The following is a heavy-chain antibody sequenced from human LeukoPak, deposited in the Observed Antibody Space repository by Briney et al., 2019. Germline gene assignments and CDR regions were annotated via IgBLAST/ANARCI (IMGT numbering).Heavy chain of an antibody. CDR2: VNPNSGGT. V-gene: IGHV1-2*02. D-gene: IGHD6-13*01. CDR3: ARDIRVAAAASLYYYMDV. Sequence: GASVKVSCKASGYTFTGYYMHWVRQAPGQGLEWMGWVNPNSGGTNYAQKFQGRVTMTRDTSISTAYMELSRLRSDDTAVYYCARDIRVAAAASLYYYMDVWGKGTTVTISS. CDR1: GYTFTGYY. J-gene: IGHJ6*03.